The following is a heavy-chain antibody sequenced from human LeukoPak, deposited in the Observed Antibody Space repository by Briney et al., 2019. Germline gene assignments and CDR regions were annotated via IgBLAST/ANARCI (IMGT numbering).Heavy chain of an antibody. V-gene: IGHV3-9*01. CDR1: GFIFDVYA. J-gene: IGHJ4*02. Sequence: GGSLRLSCAPSGFIFDVYAMHWVRHARGKGLEWVSGISWNSGSIGYADSVKGRFTISRGNAKNSLYLQMNSLRAEDTALYYCVRGFGSRGFDYWGQGTLVTVSS. D-gene: IGHD3-10*01. CDR3: VRGFGSRGFDY. CDR2: ISWNSGSI.